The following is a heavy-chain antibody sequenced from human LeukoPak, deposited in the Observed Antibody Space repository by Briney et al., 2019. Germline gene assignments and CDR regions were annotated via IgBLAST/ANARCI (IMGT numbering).Heavy chain of an antibody. Sequence: GGSLRLSCGATGFQFSTYTMSWSRQAPGKGLEWVSYISYSSGTIYYSDSVKGRFTISRDNAKNSLYLQMNSLRVEDTAVYYCAGSHFTIYYFESWGQGTLVTVSS. CDR2: ISYSSGTI. CDR3: AGSHFTIYYFES. V-gene: IGHV3-48*01. D-gene: IGHD3-10*01. J-gene: IGHJ4*02. CDR1: GFQFSTYT.